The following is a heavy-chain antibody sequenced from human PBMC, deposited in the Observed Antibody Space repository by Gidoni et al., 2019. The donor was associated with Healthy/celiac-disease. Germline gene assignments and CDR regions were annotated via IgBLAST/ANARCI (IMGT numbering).Heavy chain of an antibody. D-gene: IGHD4-4*01. CDR2: ISSSSSYI. CDR3: AREFNNALATVDAFDI. V-gene: IGHV3-21*01. CDR1: GFTFSSYS. J-gene: IGHJ3*02. Sequence: EVQLVESGGGLVKPGGSLRLSCAASGFTFSSYSMNWVRQAPGKGLEWVSSISSSSSYIYYADSVKGRFTISRDNAKNSLYLQMNSLRAEDTAVYYCAREFNNALATVDAFDIWGQGTMVTVSS.